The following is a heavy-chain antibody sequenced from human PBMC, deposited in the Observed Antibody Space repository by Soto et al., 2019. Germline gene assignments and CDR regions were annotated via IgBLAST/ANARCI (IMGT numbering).Heavy chain of an antibody. Sequence: RGESLKISCKGSGYSFTSYWISWVRQMPGKGLEWMGRIDPSDSYTNYSPSFQGHVTISADKSISTAYLQWSSLKASDTAVYYGARRDIVVVPAAYYYGMDVWGQGTTVTVSS. CDR2: IDPSDSYT. CDR3: ARRDIVVVPAAYYYGMDV. V-gene: IGHV5-10-1*01. J-gene: IGHJ6*02. CDR1: GYSFTSYW. D-gene: IGHD2-2*01.